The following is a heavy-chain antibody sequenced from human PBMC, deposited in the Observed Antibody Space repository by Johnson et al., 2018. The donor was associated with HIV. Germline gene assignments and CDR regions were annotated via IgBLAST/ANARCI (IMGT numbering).Heavy chain of an antibody. J-gene: IGHJ3*02. Sequence: VQLVESGGGLVQPGGSLRLSCAASGLSFSRSWMHWVRQAPGKGLEWVSVISGSGGSTGYADSVKGRFTISRDNAKNSLYLQMNSLRAEDTALYYCARPSVTTRDAFDIWGQGTMVTVSS. CDR2: ISGSGGST. D-gene: IGHD4-17*01. V-gene: IGHV3-74*01. CDR1: GLSFSRSW. CDR3: ARPSVTTRDAFDI.